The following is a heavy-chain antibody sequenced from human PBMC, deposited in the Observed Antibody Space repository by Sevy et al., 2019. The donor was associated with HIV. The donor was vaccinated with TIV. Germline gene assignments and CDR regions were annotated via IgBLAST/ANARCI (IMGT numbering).Heavy chain of an antibody. V-gene: IGHV1-69*06. J-gene: IGHJ6*03. CDR2: IIPIFGTA. Sequence: ASVKVSCKASGGTFSSYAISWVRQAPGQGLEWMGGIIPIFGTANYAQTLQGRVKITADKSPSTAYMELSSLRFEDKAVYYCSREFGRYCSGGSLYSLPIYYYYYMDVWGKGTTVTVSS. CDR1: GGTFSSYA. D-gene: IGHD2-15*01. CDR3: SREFGRYCSGGSLYSLPIYYYYYMDV.